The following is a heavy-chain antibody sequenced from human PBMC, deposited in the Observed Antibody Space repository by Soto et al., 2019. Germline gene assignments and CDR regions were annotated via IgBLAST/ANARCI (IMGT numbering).Heavy chain of an antibody. D-gene: IGHD2-2*01. Sequence: QVQLVQPGAAVKKPGASVKVSCKASGYTFTSYGISWVRQAPGQGLEWMGWISAYNGNKNYAKKLQGRVTMTTDTSTSTAYMELRSLRSDDTSVYYWARGDIVVVPAAPYYYYDMYVWGQGTTVTVSS. CDR2: ISAYNGNK. J-gene: IGHJ6*02. V-gene: IGHV1-18*01. CDR3: ARGDIVVVPAAPYYYYDMYV. CDR1: GYTFTSYG.